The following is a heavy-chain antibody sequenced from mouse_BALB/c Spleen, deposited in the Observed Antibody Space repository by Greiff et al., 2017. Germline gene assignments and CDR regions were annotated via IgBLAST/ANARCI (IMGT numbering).Heavy chain of an antibody. V-gene: IGHV5-6-5*01. Sequence: DVMLVESGGGLVTPGGSLKLSCAASGFTFSSYAMSWVRQTPEKRLEWVASISSGGSTYYPDSVKGRFTISRDNARNILYLQMSSLRSEDTAMYYCASPLLPLAYWGQGTLVTVSA. CDR2: ISSGGST. CDR1: GFTFSSYA. D-gene: IGHD1-1*01. J-gene: IGHJ3*01. CDR3: ASPLLPLAY.